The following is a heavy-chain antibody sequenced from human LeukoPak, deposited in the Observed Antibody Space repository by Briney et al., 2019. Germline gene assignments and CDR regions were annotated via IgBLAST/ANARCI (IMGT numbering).Heavy chain of an antibody. J-gene: IGHJ6*04. CDR3: AELGITMIGGV. D-gene: IGHD3-10*02. V-gene: IGHV3-7*01. CDR2: IKQDGSEK. CDR1: RFTLSNHW. Sequence: GGSLRLSCAASRFTLSNHWMSWVRQAPGKGLEWVANIKQDGSEKYYVDSVKGRFTISRDNAENSLYLQMNSLRAEDTAVYYCAELGITMIGGVWGKGTTVTISS.